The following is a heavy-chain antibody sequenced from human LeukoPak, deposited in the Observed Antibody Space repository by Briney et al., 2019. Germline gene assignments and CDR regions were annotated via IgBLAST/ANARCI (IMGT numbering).Heavy chain of an antibody. CDR3: AREGRDYYGSGSYYTGGNYFDY. Sequence: SQTLSLTCAISGDSVSSNSAAWNWIRQSPSRGLEWLGRTYYRSKWYNDYAVSVKSRISINPDTSKNQFSLQLNSVTTEDTAVYYCAREGRDYYGSGSYYTGGNYFDYWGQGTLVTVSS. CDR1: GDSVSSNSAA. D-gene: IGHD3-10*01. CDR2: TYYRSKWYN. V-gene: IGHV6-1*01. J-gene: IGHJ4*02.